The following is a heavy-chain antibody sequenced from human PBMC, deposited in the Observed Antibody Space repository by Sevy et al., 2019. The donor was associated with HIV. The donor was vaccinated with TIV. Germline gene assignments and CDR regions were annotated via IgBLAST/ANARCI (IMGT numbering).Heavy chain of an antibody. CDR1: GFTFSKYS. J-gene: IGHJ4*02. Sequence: GGSLRLSCAASGFTFSKYSMSWVRQPPGKGLEWVSTFSFGCGEINYADSVKGRFTSSRDNSKSSGYLQMNNLRPEDTAVYYCAREGCTKPHDYWGQGTLVTVSS. V-gene: IGHV3-23*01. D-gene: IGHD2-8*01. CDR2: FSFGCGEI. CDR3: AREGCTKPHDY.